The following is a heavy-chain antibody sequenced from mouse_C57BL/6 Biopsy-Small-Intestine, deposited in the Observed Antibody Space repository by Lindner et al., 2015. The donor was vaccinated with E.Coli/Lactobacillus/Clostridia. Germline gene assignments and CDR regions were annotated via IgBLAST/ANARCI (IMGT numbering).Heavy chain of an antibody. CDR1: GYTFTSYY. Sequence: SVKVSCKASGYTFTSYYIHWVRQAPGQGLEWMGIFNPGGTGTRYAQKFQGRITMTRDTSTSTVFMKLSSLTSDDTAVYYCARSHQKGLEHWGQGTLVTVSS. J-gene: IGHJ4*01. V-gene: IGHV1S61*01. CDR2: FNPGGTGT. D-gene: IGHD3-3*01. CDR3: ARSHQKGLEH.